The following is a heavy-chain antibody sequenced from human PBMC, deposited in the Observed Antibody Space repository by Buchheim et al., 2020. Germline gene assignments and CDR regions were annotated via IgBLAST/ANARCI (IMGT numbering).Heavy chain of an antibody. D-gene: IGHD2-15*01. CDR2: VYHSGST. Sequence: QVQLQESGPGLVKPSETLSLTCTVSGFSISSGYYWGWIRQPPGKGLEWIGTVYHSGSTYYNPSLKSRVTISVDTSRNPFSLRLSSVTAADTAVYYCARDGDIVVVITANFDYWGQGTL. CDR1: GFSISSGYY. J-gene: IGHJ4*02. V-gene: IGHV4-38-2*02. CDR3: ARDGDIVVVITANFDY.